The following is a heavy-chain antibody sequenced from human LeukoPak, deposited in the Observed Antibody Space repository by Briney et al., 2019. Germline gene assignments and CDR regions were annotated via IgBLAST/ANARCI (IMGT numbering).Heavy chain of an antibody. CDR3: AKAPPYKKYFDY. J-gene: IGHJ4*02. CDR1: GFTVSSNY. CDR2: IYSGGST. D-gene: IGHD1-1*01. Sequence: GGSLRLSCAASGFTVSSNYMNWVRQAPGKGLEWVSVIYSGGSTYYADSVKGRFTISRDNSKNTLYLQMNSLRAEDTAVYYCAKAPPYKKYFDYWGQGTLVTVSS. V-gene: IGHV3-53*01.